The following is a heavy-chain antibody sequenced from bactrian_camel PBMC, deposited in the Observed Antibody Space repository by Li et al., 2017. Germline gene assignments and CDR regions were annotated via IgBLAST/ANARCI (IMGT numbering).Heavy chain of an antibody. J-gene: IGHJ4*01. V-gene: IGHV3S19*01. D-gene: IGHD5*01. CDR2: IYTGGGST. CDR1: GFAFKDYY. Sequence: QLVESGGELVQPGGSLRLSCAASGFAFKDYYMHWIRQAPGKGLEWVSSIYTGGGSTYYADSVKGRFTISRDSALNTLYLQMNSLKTEDSAEYYCAAVRYLGLPNEYNYWGQGTQVTVS. CDR3: AAVRYLGLPNEYNY.